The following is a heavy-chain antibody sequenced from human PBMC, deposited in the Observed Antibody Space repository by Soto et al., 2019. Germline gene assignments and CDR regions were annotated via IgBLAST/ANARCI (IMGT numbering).Heavy chain of an antibody. V-gene: IGHV3-21*01. CDR1: GFTFSSYS. Sequence: GGSLRLSCAASGFTFSSYSMNWVRQAPRKGLEWVSSISSSSGYIYYADSVRGRFTISRDNAKNSLYLQMNSLRAEDTAVYYCARGSHSSLDYWGQGTLVTVSS. D-gene: IGHD6-19*01. CDR3: ARGSHSSLDY. CDR2: ISSSSGYI. J-gene: IGHJ4*02.